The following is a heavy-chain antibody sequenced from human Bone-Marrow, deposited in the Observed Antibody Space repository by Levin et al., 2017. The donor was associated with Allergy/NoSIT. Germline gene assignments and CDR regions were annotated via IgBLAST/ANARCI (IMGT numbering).Heavy chain of an antibody. J-gene: IGHJ6*02. CDR2: VFFSGST. CDR3: AKHCGGDYYFDYWYYGMDV. D-gene: IGHD2-21*02. Sequence: SETLSLTCSVSGGSISPYYWSWIRQPPGKGLEWIGYVFFSGSTTYNPSLQSRVTSSVDTSTNQFSLHVSYVTAADTAVYYCAKHCGGDYYFDYWYYGMDVWGPGPTVTVSS. CDR1: GGSISPYY. V-gene: IGHV4-59*08.